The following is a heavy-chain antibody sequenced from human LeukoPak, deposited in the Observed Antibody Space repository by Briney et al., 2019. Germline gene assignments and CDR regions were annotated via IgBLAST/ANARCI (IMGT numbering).Heavy chain of an antibody. CDR1: GGSIRSYY. V-gene: IGHV4-59*01. Sequence: PSETLSLTCTVSGGSIRSYYWSWIRQAPGKGLEWIGYIYYSGSTNYNPSLKSRVTISVDTSKNQFSLKLSSVTAADTAVYYCARGSYWGQGTLVTVSS. CDR2: IYYSGST. D-gene: IGHD3-10*01. CDR3: ARGSY. J-gene: IGHJ4*02.